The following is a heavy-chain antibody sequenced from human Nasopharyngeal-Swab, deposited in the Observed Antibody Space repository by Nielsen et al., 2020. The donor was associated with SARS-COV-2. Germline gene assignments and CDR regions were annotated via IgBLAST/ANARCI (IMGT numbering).Heavy chain of an antibody. D-gene: IGHD6-13*01. CDR2: INPNTGGT. CDR3: ARKRQLVRPFDY. J-gene: IGHJ4*02. CDR1: GCTFTAYY. Sequence: GAVPDSCRASGCTFTAYYIHWLRPAPGQGVEWRGRINPNTGGTNYAQNFQGRVTMNRDTSLSTAYMELSSLGSDDTAIYYCARKRQLVRPFDYWGQGTLVTVSS. V-gene: IGHV1-2*06.